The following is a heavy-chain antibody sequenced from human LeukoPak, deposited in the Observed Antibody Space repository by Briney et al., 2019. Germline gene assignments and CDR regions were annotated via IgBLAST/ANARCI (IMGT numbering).Heavy chain of an antibody. D-gene: IGHD6-13*01. Sequence: SETLSLTCTVSGGSISSSSYYWGWIRQPPGKGLEWIGSIYYSGSTYYNPSLKSRVTISVDTSKNQFSLKLSSVTAADTAVYYCARQGVAAADPYFDYWGQGTLVTVSS. CDR2: IYYSGST. V-gene: IGHV4-39*01. CDR1: GGSISSSSYY. CDR3: ARQGVAAADPYFDY. J-gene: IGHJ4*02.